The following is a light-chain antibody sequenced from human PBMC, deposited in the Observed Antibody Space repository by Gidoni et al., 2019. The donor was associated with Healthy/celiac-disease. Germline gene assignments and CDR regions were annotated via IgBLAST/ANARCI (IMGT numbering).Light chain of an antibody. Sequence: EIAFTKPPGSLSLSPGERATLSCRASQSLSSSYLAWYQQKPGQAPRLLIYDASSRATGIPDRFSGSRSGTDFTLTISRLEPEDFAVYYCQQYGNSPSLTFGQGTKVEIK. CDR2: DAS. J-gene: IGKJ1*01. CDR3: QQYGNSPSLT. V-gene: IGKV3-20*01. CDR1: QSLSSSY.